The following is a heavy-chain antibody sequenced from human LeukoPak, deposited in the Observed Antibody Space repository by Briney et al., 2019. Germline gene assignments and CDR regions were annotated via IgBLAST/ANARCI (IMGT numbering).Heavy chain of an antibody. J-gene: IGHJ6*02. V-gene: IGHV1-69*04. CDR1: GGTFSSSA. Sequence: SVKVSCKTPGGTFSSSAITWVRQAPGQGLEWMGRIIPVLNITTYAQKLQGRVTITADTSTSTVYMELSSLRSEETAVYYCAKDQGLTAPPPYGLDVWGQGTTVIVTS. CDR2: IIPVLNIT. CDR3: AKDQGLTAPPPYGLDV. D-gene: IGHD5-18*01.